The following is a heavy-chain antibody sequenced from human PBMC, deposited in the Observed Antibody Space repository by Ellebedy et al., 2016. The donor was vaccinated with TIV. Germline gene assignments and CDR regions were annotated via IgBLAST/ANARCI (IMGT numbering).Heavy chain of an antibody. CDR3: ALLSTSYYCSSTSCYDY. V-gene: IGHV1-69*13. Sequence: AASVKVSCKASGGTFSSYAISWVRQAPGQGLEWMGGIIPTFGTANYAQKFQGRVTITADESTSTAYMELSSLRSEDTAVYYCALLSTSYYCSSTSCYDYWGQGTLVTVSS. CDR1: GGTFSSYA. J-gene: IGHJ4*02. CDR2: IIPTFGTA. D-gene: IGHD2-2*01.